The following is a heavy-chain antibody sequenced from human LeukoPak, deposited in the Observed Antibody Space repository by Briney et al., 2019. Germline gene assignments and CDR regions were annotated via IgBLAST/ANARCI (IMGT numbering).Heavy chain of an antibody. CDR3: ARSDFYCSGGSCYFDYYYYYGMDV. CDR1: GYTFTGYY. V-gene: IGHV1-2*02. CDR2: INPNSGGT. D-gene: IGHD2-15*01. J-gene: IGHJ6*02. Sequence: ASVKVSCKASGYTFTGYYMHWVRQAPGQGLEWMGWINPNSGGTNYAQKFQGRVTMTRDTSISTAYMELSRLRSDDTAVYYCARSDFYCSGGSCYFDYYYYYGMDVWGQGTTVTVSS.